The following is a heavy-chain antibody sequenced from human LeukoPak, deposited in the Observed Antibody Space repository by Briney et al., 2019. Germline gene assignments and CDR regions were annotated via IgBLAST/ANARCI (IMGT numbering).Heavy chain of an antibody. CDR3: ARENWNSFDY. V-gene: IGHV3-30-3*01. Sequence: GGSLRLSCAASGFTFSSYTMHWVRQAPGKGLEWVAVISYDGSNKYYADSVKGRFTISRDNSKNTLYLQMNSLRAEDTAVYYCARENWNSFDYWGQGTLVTVSS. CDR1: GFTFSSYT. CDR2: ISYDGSNK. J-gene: IGHJ4*02. D-gene: IGHD1-7*01.